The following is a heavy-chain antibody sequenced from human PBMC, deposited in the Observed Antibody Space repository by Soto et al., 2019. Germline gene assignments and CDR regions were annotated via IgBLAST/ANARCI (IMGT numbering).Heavy chain of an antibody. V-gene: IGHV1-69*13. D-gene: IGHD2-15*01. J-gene: IGHJ4*02. CDR2: IIPIFGTA. Sequence: SVKVSCKASGGTFSSYAISWVRRAPGQGLEWMGGIIPIFGTANYAQKFQGRVTITADESTSTAYMELSSLRSVDTAVYYCATRYCSGGSCRPFDYWGQGTLVTSPQ. CDR3: ATRYCSGGSCRPFDY. CDR1: GGTFSSYA.